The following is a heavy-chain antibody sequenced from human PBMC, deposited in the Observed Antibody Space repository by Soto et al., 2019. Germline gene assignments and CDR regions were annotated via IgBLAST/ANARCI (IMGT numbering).Heavy chain of an antibody. CDR1: GDSISRYY. Sequence: QVQLQESGPGLVKPSETLSLTCTVSGDSISRYYWSWIRLSPGKGLEWIGYIDYSGETNYNPSVKRRVTISVDRTKNQFSLKLSSVTAADTAVYYCARDQGGEFLKGSGMDVWGQGTTVTVSS. D-gene: IGHD3-10*01. CDR3: ARDQGGEFLKGSGMDV. CDR2: IDYSGET. V-gene: IGHV4-59*01. J-gene: IGHJ6*02.